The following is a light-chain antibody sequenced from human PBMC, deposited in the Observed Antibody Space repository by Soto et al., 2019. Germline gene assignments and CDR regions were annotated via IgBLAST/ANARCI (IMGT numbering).Light chain of an antibody. CDR3: SSYAVSDSLV. CDR2: EVN. CDR1: SSDVGGYDY. V-gene: IGLV2-8*01. J-gene: IGLJ2*01. Sequence: QSALTQPPSASGSPGQSVTISCTGTSSDVGGYDYVSWYQQHPGKVPKLMIYEVNKRTSGVPDRFSGSKSGNTASLTVSGLQTEDEADYYCSSYAVSDSLVFGGGTKLTVL.